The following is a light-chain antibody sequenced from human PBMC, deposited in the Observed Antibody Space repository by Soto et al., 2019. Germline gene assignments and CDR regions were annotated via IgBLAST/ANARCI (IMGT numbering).Light chain of an antibody. CDR2: EVN. CDR1: SSDVGGYNY. V-gene: IGLV2-8*01. CDR3: NSYAGSNNWV. Sequence: QSALTQPPSASGSPGQSVTISCTGTSSDVGGYNYVSWYQQYPGKAPKLIIYEVNKRPSGVPDRFSGSKSDNTASLTVSGLQAEDEADYYCNSYAGSNNWVFGGGTKVTVL. J-gene: IGLJ2*01.